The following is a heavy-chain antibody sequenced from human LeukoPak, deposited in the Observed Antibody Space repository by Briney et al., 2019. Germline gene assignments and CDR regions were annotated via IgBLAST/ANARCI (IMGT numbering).Heavy chain of an antibody. CDR3: VRHATVTTFTFAY. CDR2: IYYSGNT. Sequence: PSETLSLTCTVSGASISSSGYSWGWIRQPPRKGLEWIGSIYYSGNTYYNPSLKSRVTISVDTSKSQFSLKLNSVTAEDTAMYYCVRHATVTTFTFAYWGQGTLATVSS. J-gene: IGHJ4*02. D-gene: IGHD1/OR15-1a*01. V-gene: IGHV4-39*01. CDR1: GASISSSGYS.